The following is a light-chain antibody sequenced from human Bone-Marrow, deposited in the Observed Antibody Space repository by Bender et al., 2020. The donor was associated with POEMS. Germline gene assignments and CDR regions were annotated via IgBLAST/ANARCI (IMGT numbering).Light chain of an antibody. V-gene: IGLV1-44*01. J-gene: IGLJ3*02. CDR1: RTNIGSNT. Sequence: QSVLTQPPSASGTPGQRVTISCSGTRTNIGSNTVNWYQHLPGMAPKLLIYSTNKRPSGVPDRFSGSSSGTSASLAISGLRSEDEADYYCSVWDDSLRGPVFGGGTKLTVL. CDR3: SVWDDSLRGPV. CDR2: STN.